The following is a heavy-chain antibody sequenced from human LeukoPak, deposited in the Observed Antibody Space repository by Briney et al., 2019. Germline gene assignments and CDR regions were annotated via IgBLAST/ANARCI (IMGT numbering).Heavy chain of an antibody. Sequence: GASVKVSCKASGYTFTDYYMHWVRQAPGQGLEWMGWINPNSGGTNYAQKFQGRVTMTRDTSISTAYMELSRLRSDDTAVYYCARVSRGSSWSLDYWGQGTLVTVSS. D-gene: IGHD6-13*01. CDR1: GYTFTDYY. V-gene: IGHV1-2*02. CDR2: INPNSGGT. J-gene: IGHJ4*02. CDR3: ARVSRGSSWSLDY.